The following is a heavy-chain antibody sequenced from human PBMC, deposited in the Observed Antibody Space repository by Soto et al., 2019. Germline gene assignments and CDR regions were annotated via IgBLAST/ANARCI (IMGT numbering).Heavy chain of an antibody. J-gene: IGHJ4*02. CDR3: ARDTGDGTFDF. D-gene: IGHD7-27*01. CDR1: GYTFSSYA. V-gene: IGHV1-3*01. CDR2: INAGYGNT. Sequence: QVHLVQSXXEVRKPGASVKVSCKASGYTFSSYAMHWVRQAPGQRLEWMGWINAGYGNTKSSQKFQDRVTISRDTSASTAYMELTSLRSEDTAVYYCARDTGDGTFDFWGQGTLVTVSS.